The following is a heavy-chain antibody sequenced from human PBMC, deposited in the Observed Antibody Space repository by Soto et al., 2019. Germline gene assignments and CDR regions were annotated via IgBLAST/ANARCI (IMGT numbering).Heavy chain of an antibody. Sequence: QLQLQESGSGLVKPSQTLSLTCAVSGGSISSGGYSWSWIRQPPGKGLEWIGYIYHSGSTYYNPSLKTRVAIPVDRSKRQFARELSSVTAADTAVYYCARGGPYAGALYYFDYWGQGTLVTVSP. V-gene: IGHV4-30-2*01. CDR2: IYHSGST. CDR1: GGSISSGGYS. CDR3: ARGGPYAGALYYFDY. D-gene: IGHD7-27*01. J-gene: IGHJ4*02.